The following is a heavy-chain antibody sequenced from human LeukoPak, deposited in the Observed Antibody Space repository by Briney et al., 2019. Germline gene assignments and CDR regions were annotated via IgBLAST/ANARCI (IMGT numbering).Heavy chain of an antibody. CDR3: ATVGSGWYAAFDI. V-gene: IGHV1-24*01. J-gene: IGHJ3*02. Sequence: ASVKVSCKVSGYTLTELSMHWVRQAPGKGLEWMGGFDPEDGETIYAQKFQGRVTMTENTSTDTAYMELSSLRCEDTAVYYCATVGSGWYAAFDIWGQGTMVTVSS. D-gene: IGHD6-19*01. CDR2: FDPEDGET. CDR1: GYTLTELS.